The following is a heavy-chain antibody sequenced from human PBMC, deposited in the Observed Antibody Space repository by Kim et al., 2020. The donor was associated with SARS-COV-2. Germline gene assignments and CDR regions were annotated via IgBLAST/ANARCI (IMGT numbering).Heavy chain of an antibody. D-gene: IGHD2-15*01. Sequence: RTTYAQEVQGRVPVTTDTSTSTVYMNLGSLRSEDTAVYYCARVLSLVVWDHWGQGTLVTVSA. CDR3: ARVLSLVVWDH. CDR2: RT. J-gene: IGHJ4*02. V-gene: IGHV1-46*01.